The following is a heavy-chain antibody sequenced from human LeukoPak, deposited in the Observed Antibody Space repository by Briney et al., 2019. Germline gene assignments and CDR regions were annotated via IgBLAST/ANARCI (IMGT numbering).Heavy chain of an antibody. CDR1: GGTFSSYA. V-gene: IGHV1-2*02. Sequence: ASVKVSCKASGGTFSSYAISWVRQAPGQGLEGMGWINPNGGGTNYAQKFQGRVTMTRDTSISTAYMELSRLRSDDTAVYYCARGYYYYYMDVWGKGTTVTVSS. CDR2: INPNGGGT. J-gene: IGHJ6*03. CDR3: ARGYYYYYMDV.